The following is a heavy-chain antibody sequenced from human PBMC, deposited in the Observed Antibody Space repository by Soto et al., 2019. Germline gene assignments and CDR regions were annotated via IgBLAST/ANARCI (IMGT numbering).Heavy chain of an antibody. J-gene: IGHJ4*02. CDR2: IFSSGSS. D-gene: IGHD3-22*01. Sequence: SETLSLTCTVSGGSIDSGAYCWSWIRQHPGKGLEWIGYIFSSGSSYYNPSLNSRLLISVDTSKNQFSLKLTSVTAADTAVYYCARVGYDSSGYPLDYWGQGTLVTVSS. CDR1: GGSIDSGAYC. V-gene: IGHV4-31*03. CDR3: ARVGYDSSGYPLDY.